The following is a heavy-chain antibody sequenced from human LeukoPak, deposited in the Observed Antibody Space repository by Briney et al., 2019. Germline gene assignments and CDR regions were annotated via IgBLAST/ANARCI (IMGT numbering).Heavy chain of an antibody. J-gene: IGHJ4*02. V-gene: IGHV1-46*01. Sequence: ASVKVSCKASGYTFTSYYMHWVRQAPGQGLEWMGIINPSGGSTSYAQKFQGRVTMTRDTSTSTVYMELSSLRSEDTAVYYCATNLGVLMGDYWGQGTLVTVSS. D-gene: IGHD3-3*01. CDR3: ATNLGVLMGDY. CDR2: INPSGGST. CDR1: GYTFTSYY.